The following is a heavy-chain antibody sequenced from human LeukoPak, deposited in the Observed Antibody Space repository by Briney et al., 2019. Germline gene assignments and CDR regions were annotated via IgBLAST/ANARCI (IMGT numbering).Heavy chain of an antibody. J-gene: IGHJ4*02. CDR1: GGSISSGGYY. CDR2: IYYSGST. D-gene: IGHD4-17*01. Sequence: PSQTLSLTCTVSGGSISSGGYYWSWIRQPPGEGLEWIGYIYYSGSTYYHPSLKSRVTISLDTSKNQFSLKLSSATAADTAVYYCARVTTVTTSFHFDYWGQGTLVTVSS. CDR3: ARVTTVTTSFHFDY. V-gene: IGHV4-30-4*01.